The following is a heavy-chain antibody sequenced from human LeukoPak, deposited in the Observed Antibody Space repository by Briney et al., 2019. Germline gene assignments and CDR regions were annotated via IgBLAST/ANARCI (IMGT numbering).Heavy chain of an antibody. D-gene: IGHD3-9*01. CDR3: ARGYYDILTGYYIDY. Sequence: SETLSLTCTVSGGSISSYYWSWLRQPPGKGLEWIGYIYYSGSTNYNPSLKSRVTISVDTSKNQFSLKLSSVTAADTAVYYCARGYYDILTGYYIDYWGQGTLVTVSS. CDR2: IYYSGST. V-gene: IGHV4-59*01. J-gene: IGHJ4*02. CDR1: GGSISSYY.